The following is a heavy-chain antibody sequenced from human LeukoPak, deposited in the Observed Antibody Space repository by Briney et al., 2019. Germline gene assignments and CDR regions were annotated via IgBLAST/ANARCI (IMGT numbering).Heavy chain of an antibody. CDR2: ISYDGSNK. CDR3: AKDFSSSSHYYGTDV. D-gene: IGHD6-6*01. J-gene: IGHJ6*02. CDR1: GFTFSSYG. Sequence: GGSLRLSCAASGFTFSSYGMHWVRQAPGKGLEWVAVISYDGSNKYYADSVKGRFTISRDNSKNTLYLQMNSLRAEDTAVYYCAKDFSSSSHYYGTDVWGQGTTVTVSS. V-gene: IGHV3-30*18.